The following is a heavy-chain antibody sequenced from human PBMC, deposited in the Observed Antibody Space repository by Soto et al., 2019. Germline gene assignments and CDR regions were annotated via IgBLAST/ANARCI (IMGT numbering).Heavy chain of an antibody. Sequence: SQTLSLTCAISGDSVSSNSAAWNWIRQSPSRGLEWLGRTYYRSKWYNAYAVSVKSRITINPDTSKNQFSLQLNSVTHEDTAVYYCARDIIGYCGGDCYSPLFDYWGQGTLVTVSS. V-gene: IGHV6-1*01. D-gene: IGHD2-21*02. CDR1: GDSVSSNSAA. J-gene: IGHJ4*02. CDR3: ARDIIGYCGGDCYSPLFDY. CDR2: TYYRSKWYN.